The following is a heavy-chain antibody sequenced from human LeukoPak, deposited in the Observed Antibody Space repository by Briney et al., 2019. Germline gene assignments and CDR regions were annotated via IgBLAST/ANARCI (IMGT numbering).Heavy chain of an antibody. CDR2: IYPGDSDT. CDR1: GYSFTSYW. Sequence: GESLKISCKGSGYSFTSYWIGWVRQMPGQGLEWMGIIYPGDSDTRYSPSFQGQVTISADKSISTAYLQWSSLKASDTAMYYCARRAYCGGDCYSCDIWGQGTMVTVSS. V-gene: IGHV5-51*01. J-gene: IGHJ3*02. D-gene: IGHD2-21*02. CDR3: ARRAYCGGDCYSCDI.